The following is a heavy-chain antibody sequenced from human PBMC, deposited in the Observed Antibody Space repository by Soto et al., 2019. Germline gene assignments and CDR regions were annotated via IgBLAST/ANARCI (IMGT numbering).Heavy chain of an antibody. Sequence: GGSLRLSCAASGFSFRNAGMHWVRQAPGKGLEWVAVIWYDGSNKYYADSVKGRFTISRDNSKNMLYLQMNSLRVDDTAVYYCAKDGDFWSGYYFDYWGQGTLVTVSS. D-gene: IGHD3-3*01. CDR1: GFSFRNAG. V-gene: IGHV3-33*06. CDR2: IWYDGSNK. J-gene: IGHJ4*02. CDR3: AKDGDFWSGYYFDY.